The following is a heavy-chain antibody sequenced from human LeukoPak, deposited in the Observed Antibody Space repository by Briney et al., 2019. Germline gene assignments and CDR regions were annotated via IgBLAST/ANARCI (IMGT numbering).Heavy chain of an antibody. D-gene: IGHD3-10*01. CDR3: ARTVGRGPGVHFDY. CDR1: GLSYSDSY. J-gene: IGHJ4*02. V-gene: IGHV3-11*03. Sequence: PGGSLRLSCAASGLSYSDSYMTWIRQAPGKGLEWVSYISSSGSYTNYADSVQGRFTVSRDNAKNSLFLHMTSLRAEDTAVYYCARTVGRGPGVHFDYWGQGTLVIVSS. CDR2: ISSSGSYT.